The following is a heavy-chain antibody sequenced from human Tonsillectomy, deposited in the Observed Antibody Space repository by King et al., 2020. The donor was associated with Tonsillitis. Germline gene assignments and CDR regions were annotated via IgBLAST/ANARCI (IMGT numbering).Heavy chain of an antibody. J-gene: IGHJ6*02. D-gene: IGHD5-18*01. CDR3: ARVVADTAMESYYYGMDV. V-gene: IGHV6-1*01. Sequence: VQLQQSGPGLVKPSQTLSLTCAISGDSVSSNSAAWNWIRQSPSRGLEWLGRTYYRSKWYNDYAVSVKSRITINPDTSKNQFSLQLNSVSPEDTAVYYCARVVADTAMESYYYGMDVWGQGTTVTVSS. CDR2: TYYRSKWYN. CDR1: GDSVSSNSAA.